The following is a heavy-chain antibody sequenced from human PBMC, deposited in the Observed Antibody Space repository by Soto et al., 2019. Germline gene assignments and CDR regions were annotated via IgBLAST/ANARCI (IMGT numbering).Heavy chain of an antibody. J-gene: IGHJ3*02. CDR3: ASYYYGSGSYSSGM. CDR2: FSGSSVST. D-gene: IGHD3-10*01. Sequence: PGGSLRLSCAASGFTVSIYALSWVRQAPGKGLEWVSSFSGSSVSTYYADSVKGRFTISRDNSKNTLYLQMNSLRAEDTAVYYCASYYYGSGSYSSGMWGQGTIVTVSS. CDR1: GFTVSIYA. V-gene: IGHV3-23*01.